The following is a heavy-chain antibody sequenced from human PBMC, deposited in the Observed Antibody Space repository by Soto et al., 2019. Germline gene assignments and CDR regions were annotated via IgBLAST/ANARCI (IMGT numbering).Heavy chain of an antibody. D-gene: IGHD2-15*01. CDR3: ATENPRYCSGGSCSDMDV. CDR2: ISAYNGNT. J-gene: IGHJ6*02. Sequence: ASVKVSCKASGYTFTSYGISCVRQAPGQGLEWMGWISAYNGNTNYAQKLQGRVTMTTDTSTSTAYMELRSLRSDDTAVYYCATENPRYCSGGSCSDMDVWGQGTTVTVSS. CDR1: GYTFTSYG. V-gene: IGHV1-18*01.